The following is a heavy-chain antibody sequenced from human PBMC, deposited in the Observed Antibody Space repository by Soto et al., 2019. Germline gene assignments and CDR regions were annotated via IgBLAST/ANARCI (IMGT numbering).Heavy chain of an antibody. CDR2: ISATGSDI. D-gene: IGHD3-16*01. CDR1: GLTFSSQT. V-gene: IGHV3-21*01. Sequence: EVDLVESGGGLAKPGGALRLSCPDSGLTFSSQTMNWVRQAPGKGLEWVSSISATGSDIYYGDSVMGRFTISRDNAKNSLYLQLNNLRVEDTAVYYCARGYDVVRVPVAIRVGYFDHWGQGTVVTVSS. CDR3: ARGYDVVRVPVAIRVGYFDH. J-gene: IGHJ4*02.